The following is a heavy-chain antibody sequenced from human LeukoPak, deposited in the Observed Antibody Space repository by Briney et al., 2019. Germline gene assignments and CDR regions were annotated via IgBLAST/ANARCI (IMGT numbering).Heavy chain of an antibody. CDR1: GFTFSSYA. J-gene: IGHJ6*02. CDR2: INTDGSST. CDR3: ARERVGSDYYGLDV. V-gene: IGHV3-74*01. D-gene: IGHD6-25*01. Sequence: GRSLRLSCAASGFTFSSYAMHWVRHAPGKGLVWVSRINTDGSSTAYAASVKGRFTISRDNTKNILYLQMNSLRAEDTALYYCARERVGSDYYGLDVWGQGTTVSVSS.